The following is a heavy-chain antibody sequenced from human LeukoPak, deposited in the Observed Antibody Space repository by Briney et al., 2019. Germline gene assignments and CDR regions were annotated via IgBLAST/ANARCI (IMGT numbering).Heavy chain of an antibody. CDR2: IWPDGSKK. V-gene: IGHV3-30*02. J-gene: IGHJ4*02. Sequence: GGSLRLSCAASGFTFRTYAMHWVRQAPGKGLEWVAFIWPDGSKKYYADSVKGRFAISRENSKNTVYLQMNDLRPEDTDLYFCAKISSSAESNFDYWGQGTLLTVSS. D-gene: IGHD6-25*01. CDR1: GFTFRTYA. CDR3: AKISSSAESNFDY.